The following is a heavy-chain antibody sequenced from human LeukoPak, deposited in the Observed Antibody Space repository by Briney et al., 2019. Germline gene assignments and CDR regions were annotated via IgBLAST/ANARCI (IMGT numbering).Heavy chain of an antibody. CDR3: ARAGGNEVYDAFDI. D-gene: IGHD4-23*01. J-gene: IGHJ3*02. CDR2: IYYSGST. V-gene: IGHV4-39*07. Sequence: SETLSLTCTVSGGSISSSSYYWGWIRQPPGKGLEWIGSIYYSGSTYYNPSLKSRVTISVDTSKNQFSLKLSSVTAADTAVYYCARAGGNEVYDAFDIWGQGTMVTVSS. CDR1: GGSISSSSYY.